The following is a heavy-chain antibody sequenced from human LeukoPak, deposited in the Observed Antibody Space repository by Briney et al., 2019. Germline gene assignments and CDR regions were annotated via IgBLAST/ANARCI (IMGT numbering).Heavy chain of an antibody. J-gene: IGHJ6*03. V-gene: IGHV3-30-3*01. Sequence: PGRSLRLSCAASGFTFSSYAMHWVRQAPGKGLEWVAVISYDGSNEYYADSVKGRFTISRDNSKNTLYLQMNSLRAEDTAVYYCARDLANQLLYGYYYYYMDVWGKGTTVTVSS. CDR3: ARDLANQLLYGYYYYYMDV. CDR2: ISYDGSNE. CDR1: GFTFSSYA. D-gene: IGHD2-2*02.